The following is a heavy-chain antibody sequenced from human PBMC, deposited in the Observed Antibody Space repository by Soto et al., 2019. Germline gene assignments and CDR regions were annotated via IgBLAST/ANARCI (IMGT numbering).Heavy chain of an antibody. J-gene: IGHJ4*02. D-gene: IGHD3-9*01. CDR3: ARRHSATWLFDY. CDR2: IYSGGST. CDR1: GGAISGRSNY. Sequence: SETLSLTCTVSGGAISGRSNYWGWIRQPPGKGLEYIGSIYSGGSTYYNPSLKSRVTLSVDTSQNQFSLRLTSVTAADTAVYYCARRHSATWLFDYWGLGTLVTVSP. V-gene: IGHV4-39*01.